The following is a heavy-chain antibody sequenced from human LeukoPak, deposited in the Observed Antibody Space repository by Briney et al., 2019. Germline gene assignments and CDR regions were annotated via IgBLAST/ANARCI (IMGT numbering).Heavy chain of an antibody. D-gene: IGHD2-21*02. CDR3: AREGSYCVGGDCYSFDF. J-gene: IGHJ4*02. CDR1: GYRFISNY. V-gene: IGHV1-2*02. Sequence: ASVKVSCKASGYRFISNYIQWVRQAPGLGPEWMGWMHPGNGNTRYAEKFQGRGTMTRDTSINTAYMDLSSLRSDDTAVYYCAREGSYCVGGDCYSFDFWGQGTLITVSS. CDR2: MHPGNGNT.